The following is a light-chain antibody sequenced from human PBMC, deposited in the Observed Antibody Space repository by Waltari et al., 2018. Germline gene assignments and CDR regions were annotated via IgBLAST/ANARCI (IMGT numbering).Light chain of an antibody. CDR1: QSVSSD. V-gene: IGKV3-20*01. CDR2: GTS. J-gene: IGKJ1*01. CDR3: QQYNNFPGT. Sequence: ESVLTQSPGTLSLSLGERATLSCRASQSVSSDLAWYQAKPGQTPRLLIYGTSTRASGIPDRFSGSGSGTDFTLTISRLEPEDFGVYYCQQYNNFPGTFGQGTKVEIK.